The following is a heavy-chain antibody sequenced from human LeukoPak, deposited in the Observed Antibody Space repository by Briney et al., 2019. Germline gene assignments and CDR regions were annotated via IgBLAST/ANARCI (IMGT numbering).Heavy chain of an antibody. CDR3: AREEGSSTSYYYYYMDV. D-gene: IGHD2-2*01. CDR2: IYNSGST. Sequence: SETLSLTCTVSGGSMRSYFWNWIRQPAGKGLEWIGRIYNSGSTKYNPSLKSRVTMSVDTSKNQFSLKLSSVTAPDTAVYYCAREEGSSTSYYYYYMDVWRKRTTVTVSS. J-gene: IGHJ6*03. CDR1: GGSMRSYF. V-gene: IGHV4-4*07.